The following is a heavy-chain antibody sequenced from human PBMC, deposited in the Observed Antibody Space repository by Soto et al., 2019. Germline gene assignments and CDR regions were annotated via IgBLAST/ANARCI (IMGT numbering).Heavy chain of an antibody. D-gene: IGHD4-17*01. J-gene: IGHJ4*02. CDR1: GGSISSGGYY. CDR3: ARDLGNYGLVLWY. V-gene: IGHV4-31*03. CDR2: IYYSGST. Sequence: QVQLQESGPGLVKPSQTLSLTCTVSGGSISSGGYYWSWIRQHPGKGLEWIGYIYYSGSTYYNPSLESRVTISADTSKHQFALKLSSVTAADTAVYYCARDLGNYGLVLWYWGQGPLVTVSS.